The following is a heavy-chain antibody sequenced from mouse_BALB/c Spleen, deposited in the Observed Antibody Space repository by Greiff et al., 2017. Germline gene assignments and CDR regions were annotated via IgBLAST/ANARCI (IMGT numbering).Heavy chain of an antibody. CDR2: IWSGGST. CDR1: GFSLTSYG. Sequence: QVQLKQSGPGLVQPSQSLSITCTVSGFSLTSYGVHWVRQSPGKGLEWLGVIWSGGSTDYNAAFISRLSISKDNSKSQVFFKMNSLQANDTAIYYCARKYYGSSYGSLAYWGQGTLVTVSA. D-gene: IGHD1-1*01. CDR3: ARKYYGSSYGSLAY. J-gene: IGHJ3*01. V-gene: IGHV2-2*02.